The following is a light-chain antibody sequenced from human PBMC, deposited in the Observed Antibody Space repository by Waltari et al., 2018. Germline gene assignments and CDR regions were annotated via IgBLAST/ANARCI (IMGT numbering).Light chain of an antibody. V-gene: IGLV2-14*03. J-gene: IGLJ2*01. CDR2: DVY. Sequence: QSALTQPASVSGSPGQSIPISCTGTSSDVGGYDFVSWYQQYPGKAPKLVLYDVYYRPSGVSHRFSASKSGNTASLTISGLQTEDEADYYCSSYTSISTSVVFGGGTKLTVL. CDR3: SSYTSISTSVV. CDR1: SSDVGGYDF.